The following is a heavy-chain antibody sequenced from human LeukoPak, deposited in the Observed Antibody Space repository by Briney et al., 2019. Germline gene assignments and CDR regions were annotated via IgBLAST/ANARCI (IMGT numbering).Heavy chain of an antibody. V-gene: IGHV4-59*01. D-gene: IGHD3-22*01. J-gene: IGHJ4*02. CDR3: ARSSGYYRNFDY. Sequence: SETLSLTCTVSGGSISSYYWSWIRQPPGKGLEWIGYIYYSGSTNYNPSLKSRVTISADTSKNQFSLNLSSVTAADTAVYYCARSSGYYRNFDYWGQGTLVTVSS. CDR1: GGSISSYY. CDR2: IYYSGST.